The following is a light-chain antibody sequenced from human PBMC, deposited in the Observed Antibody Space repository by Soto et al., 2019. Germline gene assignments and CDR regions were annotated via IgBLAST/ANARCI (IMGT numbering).Light chain of an antibody. V-gene: IGKV4-1*01. CDR2: WAS. CDR3: QQYYSNPPMFT. Sequence: DIVMTQSPDSLAVSLGERATINCKSSQSVLYSSNNKNYLAWYQQKPGQPPKLLIYWASIRESGVPDRFSGSGSGTDFTLTISSLPAEDVAVYYCQQYYSNPPMFTFGQGTKLEIK. J-gene: IGKJ2*01. CDR1: QSVLYSSNNKNY.